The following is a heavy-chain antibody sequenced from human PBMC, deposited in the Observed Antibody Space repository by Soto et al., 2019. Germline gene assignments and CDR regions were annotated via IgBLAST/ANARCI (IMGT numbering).Heavy chain of an antibody. D-gene: IGHD1-26*01. J-gene: IGHJ5*02. Sequence: PGGSLRLSCVASGFTFSSYAVSWVRQAPGKGLEWVSAISGSGGSTYYADSVKGRFTISRDNSKNTVFLQVNSLRAEDTAIYYCAKDRVRGATTFYNWFDPWGQGTLVTVSS. V-gene: IGHV3-23*01. CDR1: GFTFSSYA. CDR2: ISGSGGST. CDR3: AKDRVRGATTFYNWFDP.